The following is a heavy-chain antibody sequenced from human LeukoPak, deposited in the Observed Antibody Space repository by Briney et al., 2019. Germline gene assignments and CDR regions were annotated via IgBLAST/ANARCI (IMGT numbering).Heavy chain of an antibody. D-gene: IGHD6-6*01. CDR1: GGSISSYY. CDR3: ARRAGSSSNWYFDL. J-gene: IGHJ2*01. Sequence: SETLSLTCTVSGGSISSYYWSWIRQPPGKGLEWIGYIYYSGSTNYNPSLKSRITISVDTSKNQFSLKPSSATAADTAVYYCARRAGSSSNWYFDLWGRGTLVTVSS. CDR2: IYYSGST. V-gene: IGHV4-59*08.